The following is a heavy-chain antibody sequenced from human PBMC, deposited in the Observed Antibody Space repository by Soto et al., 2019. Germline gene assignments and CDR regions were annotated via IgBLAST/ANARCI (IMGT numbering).Heavy chain of an antibody. CDR1: GFTFSSYW. J-gene: IGHJ6*03. CDR3: ARHASSPHYYYYMDV. V-gene: IGHV3-74*01. D-gene: IGHD6-13*01. Sequence: EVQLVESGGGLVQPGGSLRLSCAASGFTFSSYWMHWVRQAPVKGLVWVSRINSDGSSTSYAHSVKGRFTISRDNAKNTLYLQMNSLRAEDTAVYYCARHASSPHYYYYMDVWGKGPTVTVSS. CDR2: INSDGSST.